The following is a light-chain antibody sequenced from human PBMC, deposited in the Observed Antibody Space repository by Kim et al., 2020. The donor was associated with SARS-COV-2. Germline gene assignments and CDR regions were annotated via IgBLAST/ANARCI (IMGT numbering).Light chain of an antibody. CDR1: SGSIASNC. CDR3: QSYDSITWV. J-gene: IGLJ3*02. Sequence: CTRRSGSIASNCGQLCQERPVGAPTTVIYDANQRPAGVPAPFSGSIDSSSTSASLTISGRKTKDEADFYCQSYDSITWVFSGGTHLTVL. V-gene: IGLV6-57*03. CDR2: DAN.